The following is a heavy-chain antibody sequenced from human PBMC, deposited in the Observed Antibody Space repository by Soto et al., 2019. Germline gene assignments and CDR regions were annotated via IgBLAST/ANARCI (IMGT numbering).Heavy chain of an antibody. CDR3: ARDKRVVHPRPVYYYYGMDV. CDR2: IWYDGSNK. CDR1: GFTFSSYG. D-gene: IGHD6-6*01. Sequence: GGSLRLSCAASGFTFSSYGMHWVRQAPGKGLEWVAVIWYDGSNKYYADSVKGRFTISRDNSKNTLYLQMNSLRAEDTAVYYCARDKRVVHPRPVYYYYGMDVWGQGTTVTVSS. J-gene: IGHJ6*02. V-gene: IGHV3-33*01.